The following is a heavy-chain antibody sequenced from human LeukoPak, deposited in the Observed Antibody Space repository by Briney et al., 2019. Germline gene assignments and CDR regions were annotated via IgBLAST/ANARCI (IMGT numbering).Heavy chain of an antibody. V-gene: IGHV4-59*01. J-gene: IGHJ4*02. CDR2: MYYSGST. CDR3: ARVGYCSSTSCSPVDY. CDR1: GGSISSYY. Sequence: SETLALTCTVSGGSISSYYWSWIRQPPGEGLEWIGNMYYSGSTNYNPSLKSRVIISVDTSKSQFSLKLSSVTAADTAVYYCARVGYCSSTSCSPVDYWGQGTLVTVSS. D-gene: IGHD2-2*01.